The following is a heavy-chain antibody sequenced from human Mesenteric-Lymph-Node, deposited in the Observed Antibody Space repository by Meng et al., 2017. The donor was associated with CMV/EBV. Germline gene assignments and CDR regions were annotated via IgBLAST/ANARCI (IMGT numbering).Heavy chain of an antibody. CDR1: GFIVSSVY. D-gene: IGHD2-2*02. V-gene: IGHV3-53*01. Sequence: GGSLRLSCAASGFIVSSVYMSWVRQAPGKGLEWVSVIYPVGTTNYADSVRGRFAISRDNSKNTLYLQMNSLRAEDTAVYYCAKTRYCSSSTCSTYYYYGMDVWGQGTTVTVSS. CDR2: IYPVGTT. CDR3: AKTRYCSSSTCSTYYYYGMDV. J-gene: IGHJ6*02.